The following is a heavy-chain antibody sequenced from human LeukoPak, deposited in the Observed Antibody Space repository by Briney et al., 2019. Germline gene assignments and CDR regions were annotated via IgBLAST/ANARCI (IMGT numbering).Heavy chain of an antibody. CDR1: GGSISTYY. J-gene: IGHJ3*02. Sequence: SETLSLTCTVSGGSISTYYWSWIRQPPGKGLEWIGYIYYSGSTNYNPSLKSRVTISVDTSKNQFSLKLSSVTAADTAVYYCARTTYYYGSGDPATPEDAFDIWGQGTMVTVSS. D-gene: IGHD3-10*01. V-gene: IGHV4-59*08. CDR2: IYYSGST. CDR3: ARTTYYYGSGDPATPEDAFDI.